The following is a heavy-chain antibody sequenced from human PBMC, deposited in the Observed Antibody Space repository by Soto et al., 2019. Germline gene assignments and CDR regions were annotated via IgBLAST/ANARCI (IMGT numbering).Heavy chain of an antibody. V-gene: IGHV1-8*01. Sequence: GASVKVSCKASGYTFTSYDINWVRQATGQGLEWMGWMNPNSGNTGYAQKFQGRVTMTRNTSISTAYMELSSLRSEDTAVYYCARWSINYYDSSGYYPHTDYWGQGTLVTVSS. CDR3: ARWSINYYDSSGYYPHTDY. D-gene: IGHD3-22*01. J-gene: IGHJ4*02. CDR2: MNPNSGNT. CDR1: GYTFTSYD.